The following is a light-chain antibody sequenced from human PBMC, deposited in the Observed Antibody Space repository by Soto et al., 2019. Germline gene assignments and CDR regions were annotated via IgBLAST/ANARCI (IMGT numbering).Light chain of an antibody. V-gene: IGKV3-20*01. CDR1: QSVGNNY. CDR3: QQYGGSPLVT. J-gene: IGKJ4*01. CDR2: GAS. Sequence: EVVLTQSPGTLSLSPGERATLSCRASQSVGNNYLAWYQQKPGQTPRLLIYGASSRATGIPDRFSGSGSGREFTLTITRLEPEDSAVYYCQQYGGSPLVTFGGGTKVEIK.